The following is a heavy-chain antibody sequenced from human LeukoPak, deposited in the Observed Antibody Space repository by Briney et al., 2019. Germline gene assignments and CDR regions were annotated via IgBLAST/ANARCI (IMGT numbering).Heavy chain of an antibody. CDR1: GYTFTSYG. V-gene: IGHV1-18*01. CDR3: ARVRRITMVRGLKSDAFDI. CDR2: ISAYDGKT. Sequence: ASVKVSCKASGYTFTSYGISWVRQAPGQGLEWMGWISAYDGKTKNAQKLQGRVTMTTDTFTNTVYMELRSLRSDDTAVYYCARVRRITMVRGLKSDAFDIWGQGTMVTVSS. J-gene: IGHJ3*02. D-gene: IGHD3-10*01.